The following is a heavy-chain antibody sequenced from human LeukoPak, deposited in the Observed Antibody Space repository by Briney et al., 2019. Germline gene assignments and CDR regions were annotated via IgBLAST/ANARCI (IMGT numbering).Heavy chain of an antibody. Sequence: SQTLLLTCAISGDSVSSNSAAWNWIRQSPSRGLEWLGRTYYRSQWYNDYAVSVKSRITINSDTSKNQFSLQLNSVTPEDTAVYYCAKDRSGSGYYYYGMDVWGQGTTVTVSS. V-gene: IGHV6-1*01. CDR3: AKDRSGSGYYYYGMDV. CDR1: GDSVSSNSAA. J-gene: IGHJ6*02. CDR2: TYYRSQWYN. D-gene: IGHD1-1*01.